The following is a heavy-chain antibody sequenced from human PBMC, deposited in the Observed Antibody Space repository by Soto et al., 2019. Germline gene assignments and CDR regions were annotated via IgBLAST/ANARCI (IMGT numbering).Heavy chain of an antibody. CDR3: ASLLQSHYYGMDV. Sequence: SETLSLTCTVSGGSISSYYWSWIRQPPGKGLEWIGYIYYSGSTNYNPSLKSRVTISVDTSKNQFSLKLSSVTAADTAVYYCASLLQSHYYGMDVWGQGTTVTVSS. D-gene: IGHD1-1*01. CDR1: GGSISSYY. CDR2: IYYSGST. J-gene: IGHJ6*02. V-gene: IGHV4-59*01.